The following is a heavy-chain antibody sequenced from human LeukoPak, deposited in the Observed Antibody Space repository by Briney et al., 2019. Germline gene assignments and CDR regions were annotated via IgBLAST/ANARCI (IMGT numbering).Heavy chain of an antibody. Sequence: SETLSLTCSVSGAPIRSYYWSWIRQPPGKGLEWIGYISHIGSTNYNPSLKSRLTISVDRSKNQFYLKLTSVTAADTAIYYCARDRLSANAFDMWGQGTVVTVSS. D-gene: IGHD2-21*02. CDR2: ISHIGST. CDR3: ARDRLSANAFDM. J-gene: IGHJ3*02. CDR1: GAPIRSYY. V-gene: IGHV4-59*01.